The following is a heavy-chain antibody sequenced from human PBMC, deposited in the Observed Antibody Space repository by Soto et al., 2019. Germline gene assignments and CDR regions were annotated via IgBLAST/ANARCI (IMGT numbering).Heavy chain of an antibody. CDR2: INPSSGNT. CDR1: GYSFTRHD. CDR3: AREGILFPAVIVFYGIDV. Sequence: QVQLVQSGAEVKKPGASVKVSCKASGYSFTRHDINWVRQAPGQGLEWMGWINPSSGNTGYAQRFLGRLTMTTDTSTSTAYMELSGLKSEDTAIYYCAREGILFPAVIVFYGIDVWGQGTTVTVPS. D-gene: IGHD2-21*01. V-gene: IGHV1-8*01. J-gene: IGHJ6*02.